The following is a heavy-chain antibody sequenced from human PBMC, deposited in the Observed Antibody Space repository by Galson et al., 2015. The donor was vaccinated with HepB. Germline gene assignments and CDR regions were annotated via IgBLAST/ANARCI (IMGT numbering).Heavy chain of an antibody. V-gene: IGHV3-15*01. CDR1: GFPFNNVW. CDR2: IKSKTDGETT. D-gene: IGHD2-8*02. Sequence: SLRLSCAASGFPFNNVWMTWVRQAPGMGREWVGPIKSKTDGETTDYAAPGKVRFTISTDDSKNRVYLQMNSLKTEYTAVYYCTTNVYYSTYWSWLDPWGQGTLVTVSS. J-gene: IGHJ5*02. CDR3: TTNVYYSTYWSWLDP.